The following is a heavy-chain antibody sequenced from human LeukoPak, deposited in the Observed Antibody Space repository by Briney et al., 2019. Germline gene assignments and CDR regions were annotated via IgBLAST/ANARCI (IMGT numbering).Heavy chain of an antibody. CDR1: GFTVSSNY. V-gene: IGHV3-66*01. Sequence: GGSLRLSCVVSGFTVSSNYMSWVRRAPGKGLEWVSVLYSGGNTNYADSVKGRFTISRDNSKNTVYLQMNSLRSEDTAVYCCARVRFLEWLSFDYWGRGTLVTVSS. D-gene: IGHD3-3*01. CDR2: LYSGGNT. CDR3: ARVRFLEWLSFDY. J-gene: IGHJ4*02.